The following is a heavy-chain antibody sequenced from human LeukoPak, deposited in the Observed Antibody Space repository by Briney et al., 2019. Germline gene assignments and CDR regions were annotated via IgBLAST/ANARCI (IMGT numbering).Heavy chain of an antibody. CDR1: EYSFPTYC. CDR3: ARSHSSGWFPSDY. J-gene: IGHJ4*02. CDR2: IYPDDSDT. Sequence: GESLRISCKHSEYSFPTYCIGWVRQMPGKGLEWMGIIYPDDSDTRYSPSFQGQVTISADKSISTAYLQWSSLKASDTAMYYCARSHSSGWFPSDYWGQGTLVTVSS. V-gene: IGHV5-51*01. D-gene: IGHD6-19*01.